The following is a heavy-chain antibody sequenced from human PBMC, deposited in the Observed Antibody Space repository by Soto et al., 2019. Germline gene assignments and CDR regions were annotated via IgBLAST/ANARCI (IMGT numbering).Heavy chain of an antibody. D-gene: IGHD2-2*01. CDR2: IIPILGIA. Sequence: SVKVSCKASGGTFSSYTISWVRQAPGQGLEWMGRIIPILGIANYAQKFQGRVTITADKSTSTAYMELSSLRSEDTAVYYCARGGEYCSSTSCWGVRNDAFDIWGQGTMVTVS. CDR1: GGTFSSYT. J-gene: IGHJ3*02. CDR3: ARGGEYCSSTSCWGVRNDAFDI. V-gene: IGHV1-69*02.